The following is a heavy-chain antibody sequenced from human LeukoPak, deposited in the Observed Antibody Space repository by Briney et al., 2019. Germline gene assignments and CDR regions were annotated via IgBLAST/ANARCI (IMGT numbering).Heavy chain of an antibody. D-gene: IGHD6-19*01. CDR3: AKVSGWYFQTSFFFDY. Sequence: GGSLRLSCAASGFTFSSYAMSWVRQAPGKGLEWVSAISGSGGSTYYADSVKGRFTISRDNSKNTLYLQMNSLRAEDTAVYHCAKVSGWYFQTSFFFDYWGQGTLVTVSS. J-gene: IGHJ4*02. CDR2: ISGSGGST. V-gene: IGHV3-23*01. CDR1: GFTFSSYA.